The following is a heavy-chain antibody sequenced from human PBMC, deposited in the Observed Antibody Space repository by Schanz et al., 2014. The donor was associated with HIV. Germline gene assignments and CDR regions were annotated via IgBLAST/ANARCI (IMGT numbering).Heavy chain of an antibody. CDR2: ISGSGGKT. Sequence: VQLEESGGGVVQPGRSLRVSCAASGFTFSSYAMSWVRQAPGKGLEWVSAISGSGGKTYYADSVKGRFTISRDNSRNTLYLQMNTLRAEDTAVYYCAKGYGDYYWYFDLWGRGTLVTVSS. J-gene: IGHJ2*01. CDR3: AKGYGDYYWYFDL. CDR1: GFTFSSYA. D-gene: IGHD4-17*01. V-gene: IGHV3-23*04.